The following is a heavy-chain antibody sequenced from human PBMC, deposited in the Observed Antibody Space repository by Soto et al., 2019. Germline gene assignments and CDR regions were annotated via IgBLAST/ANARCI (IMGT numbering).Heavy chain of an antibody. CDR3: ARHGFGPLHGLVDV. D-gene: IGHD3-10*01. V-gene: IGHV4-59*08. Sequence: QVQLQESGPGLVKPSETLSLTCTVSGGSITNYYCSWFRQPPGKGLEWIGYINYDGYSAYNLSLTSRVPLSMDASKTPFSLMLESVTATDTAVYYCARHGFGPLHGLVDVWGPGTTVIVSS. CDR2: INYDGYS. J-gene: IGHJ6*02. CDR1: GGSITNYY.